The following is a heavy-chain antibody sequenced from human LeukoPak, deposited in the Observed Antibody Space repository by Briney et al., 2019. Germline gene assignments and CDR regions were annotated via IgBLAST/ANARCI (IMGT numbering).Heavy chain of an antibody. CDR3: ARGVMRGTTRNPKIFDY. CDR1: GGSFSGYY. V-gene: IGHV4-34*01. Sequence: NTSETLSLTCAVYGGSFSGYYWSWIRQPPGKGLEWIGEINHSGSTNYNPSLKSRVTISVDTSKNQFSLKLSSVTAADTAVYYCARGVMRGTTRNPKIFDYWGQGTLVTVSS. D-gene: IGHD4-4*01. CDR2: INHSGST. J-gene: IGHJ4*02.